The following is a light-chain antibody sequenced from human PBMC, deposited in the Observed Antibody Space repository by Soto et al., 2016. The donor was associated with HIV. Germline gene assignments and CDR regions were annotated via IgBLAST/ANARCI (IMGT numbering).Light chain of an antibody. Sequence: SFEPTQPPSVSVSPGQTASITCSGNKLGDQYASWYQQKPGQSPVLVIYHDTKRPSGIPERFSGSSSGNTATLTISGTQPMDEADYYCQTWDNSTGVFGTGTKVTVL. CDR3: QTWDNSTGV. CDR2: HDT. CDR1: KLGDQY. V-gene: IGLV3-1*01. J-gene: IGLJ1*01.